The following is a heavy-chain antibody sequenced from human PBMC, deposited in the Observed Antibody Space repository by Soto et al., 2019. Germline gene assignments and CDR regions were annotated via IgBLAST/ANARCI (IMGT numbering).Heavy chain of an antibody. Sequence: EVQLVESGGDLVKSGGSLRLSCAAAGFSFNEHWIHWVRQAPGKGLEWVGRIKSKVDGGTIDYAAPVKGRFTISRDDSKSTLYLQMNSLKTEDTAVYFCTIAAAWGRGTLVTVSS. CDR2: IKSKVDGGTI. CDR3: TIAAA. V-gene: IGHV3-15*07. J-gene: IGHJ5*02. CDR1: GFSFNEHW.